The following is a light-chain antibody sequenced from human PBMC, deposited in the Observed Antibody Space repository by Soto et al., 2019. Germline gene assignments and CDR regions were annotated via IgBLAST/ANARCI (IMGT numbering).Light chain of an antibody. CDR2: EGS. CDR1: SSDVGSYNL. V-gene: IGLV2-23*01. J-gene: IGLJ2*01. Sequence: QFALTQTASESGSPGQSITISCTGTSSDVGSYNLVSWYQQHPGKAPKLMIYEGSKRPSGVSNRFSGSKSGNTASLTISGLQAEDEADYYCCSYAGSSTSVVFGGGTKLTVL. CDR3: CSYAGSSTSVV.